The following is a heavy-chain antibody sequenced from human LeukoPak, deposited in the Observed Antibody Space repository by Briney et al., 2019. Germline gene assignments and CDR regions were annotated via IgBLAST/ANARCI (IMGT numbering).Heavy chain of an antibody. CDR1: GFTFSNYA. J-gene: IGHJ4*02. CDR3: AKEKGDFWSGHHY. CDR2: ITGRGGST. D-gene: IGHD3-3*01. V-gene: IGHV3-23*01. Sequence: GGSLRLSCAASGFTFSNYAMSWVRQAPGKGLEWVLSITGRGGSTYYADSVKGRFTISRDNCKNTLSLQRTCMSAEDTAVYYCAKEKGDFWSGHHYWGQGTLVTVSS.